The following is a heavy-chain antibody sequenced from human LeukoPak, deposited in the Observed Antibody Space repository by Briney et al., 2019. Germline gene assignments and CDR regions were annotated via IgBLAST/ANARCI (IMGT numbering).Heavy chain of an antibody. Sequence: SETLSLTCTVSGGSIGSGSYYWGWIRQPAGKGLEWIGHIYSSGSTSYNPSLQSRVTISVDTSKHQFSLGVTSVTAADTAVYYCARAGGSVGWYGTIDYWGQGTLVTVSS. J-gene: IGHJ4*02. CDR2: IYSSGST. CDR3: ARAGGSVGWYGTIDY. V-gene: IGHV4-61*09. D-gene: IGHD6-19*01. CDR1: GGSIGSGSYY.